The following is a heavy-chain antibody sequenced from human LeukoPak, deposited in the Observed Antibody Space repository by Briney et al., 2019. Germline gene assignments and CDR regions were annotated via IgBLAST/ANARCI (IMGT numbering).Heavy chain of an antibody. D-gene: IGHD5-24*01. V-gene: IGHV3-13*01. CDR2: IGTAGDT. Sequence: GGSLRLSCAASGFTFRSYDMHWVRQATGKGLEWVSAIGTAGDTYYPGSVKGRFTISRENAKNSLYLQMNSLRAGDTAVYYCARELGDGVAFVIWGQGTMVTVSS. CDR3: ARELGDGVAFVI. J-gene: IGHJ3*02. CDR1: GFTFRSYD.